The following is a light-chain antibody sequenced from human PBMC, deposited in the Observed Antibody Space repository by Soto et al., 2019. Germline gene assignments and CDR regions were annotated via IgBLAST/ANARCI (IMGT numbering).Light chain of an antibody. V-gene: IGKV1-5*01. Sequence: IQMTQSPSSLSASVGDRVTITCRASQSISSYLNWYQQKPGKVPRLLIFDASKLVSGVPSRFSGSGSGSDFTLTISTLQPDDSATYYCQQYNSHSRTFGQGTKVDI. CDR1: QSISSY. J-gene: IGKJ1*01. CDR3: QQYNSHSRT. CDR2: DAS.